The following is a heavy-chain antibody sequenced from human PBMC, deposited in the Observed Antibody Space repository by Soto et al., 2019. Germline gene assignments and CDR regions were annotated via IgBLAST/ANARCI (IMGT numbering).Heavy chain of an antibody. Sequence: SCSNRRFTFREDAMHSFRHAPVNRLQWVAVISSDGSNKYYADSVKGRFTISRDNSKNTLYLQMNSLRDEDTVVYYCAKAKRGYSGYGGMDVWGQGTTVTVSS. CDR2: ISSDGSNK. V-gene: IGHV3-30*18. CDR3: AKAKRGYSGYGGMDV. CDR1: RFTFREDA. D-gene: IGHD5-12*01. J-gene: IGHJ6*02.